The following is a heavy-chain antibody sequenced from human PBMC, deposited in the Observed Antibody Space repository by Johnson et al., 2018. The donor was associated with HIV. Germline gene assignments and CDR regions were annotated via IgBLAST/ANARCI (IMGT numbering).Heavy chain of an antibody. CDR2: IRNSGSTI. J-gene: IGHJ3*02. CDR1: GFTFSDYY. V-gene: IGHV3-11*04. CDR3: ARKSRRAFDI. Sequence: QVQLVESGGGLVKPGGSLRLSCAASGFTFSDYYMSWIRQAPGKGLEWVAYIRNSGSTIYYADSVKGRFTISRDNSKNTLYLQMRSLGSEDTAVYYCARKSRRAFDIWGQGTMVTVSS.